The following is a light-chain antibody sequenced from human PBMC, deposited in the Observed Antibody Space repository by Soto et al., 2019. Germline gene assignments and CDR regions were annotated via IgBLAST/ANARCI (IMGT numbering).Light chain of an antibody. V-gene: IGLV2-23*01. CDR1: GNAVSYQL. J-gene: IGLJ1*01. CDR3: CSYAGSYTYV. CDR2: EGS. Sequence: QSVLTQPASVSGSPGQSITISCSGNAVSYQLVSWYQQHPGKAPKLMIYEGSKRPSGVSNRFSGSKSGNTASLTISGLQAEDEADYYCCSYAGSYTYVFGTGTKVTVL.